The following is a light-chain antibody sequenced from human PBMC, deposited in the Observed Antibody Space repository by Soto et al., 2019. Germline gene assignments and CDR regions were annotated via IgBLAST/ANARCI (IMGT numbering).Light chain of an antibody. Sequence: QSALTQPPSASRSPGQSVTISCSGTSSDVGGFNYVSWYQQHPGRAPKVLIYEVNKRPSGVPDRFSGSKSGSTASLTVSGLQAEDEAEYYCSSYAVTNIFVFGTGTKVTVL. V-gene: IGLV2-8*02. J-gene: IGLJ1*01. CDR3: SSYAVTNIFV. CDR2: EVN. CDR1: SSDVGGFNY.